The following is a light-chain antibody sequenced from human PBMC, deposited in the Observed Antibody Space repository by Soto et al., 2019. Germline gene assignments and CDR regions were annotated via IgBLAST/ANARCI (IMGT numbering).Light chain of an antibody. CDR1: QSVSSNY. J-gene: IGKJ5*01. V-gene: IGKV3D-20*02. CDR2: GAS. CDR3: QQRSNWPQVT. Sequence: ESVLTQSPGTLSLSPGERATLYCRASQSVSSNYLAWYQQKPCQAHRLIIYGASTRATGIPARFSGSGSGTDFTLTISSLEPEDFAVYYGQQRSNWPQVTFGQGTRVEIK.